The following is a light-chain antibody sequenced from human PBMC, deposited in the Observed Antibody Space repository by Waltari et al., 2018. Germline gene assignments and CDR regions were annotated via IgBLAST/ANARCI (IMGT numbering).Light chain of an antibody. CDR3: ASWDDSHYV. J-gene: IGLJ1*01. CDR1: YSNPGSNS. V-gene: IGLV1-47*01. Sequence: QSVLTQPPSASGTPGQRASIPCSGSYSNPGSNSLYWYQQLPGPAPKLLIYRNDQRPSGVPDRFSGSKYGTTAFLAISELRSEDEAVYYCASWDDSHYVFGGGTKVTVL. CDR2: RND.